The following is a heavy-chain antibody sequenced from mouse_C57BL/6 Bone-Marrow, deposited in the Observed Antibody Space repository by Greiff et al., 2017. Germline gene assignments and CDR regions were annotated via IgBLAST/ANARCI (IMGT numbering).Heavy chain of an antibody. Sequence: EVQLQESGAELVRPGASVKLSCTASGFNIKDDYMHWVKQRPEQGLEWIGCIDPENGDTEYASKFQGKATITADTSSNTAYLQLSSLTSEDTAVYYCTTDQRYFDVWGTGTTVTVSS. V-gene: IGHV14-4*01. CDR3: TTDQRYFDV. CDR1: GFNIKDDY. CDR2: IDPENGDT. J-gene: IGHJ1*03.